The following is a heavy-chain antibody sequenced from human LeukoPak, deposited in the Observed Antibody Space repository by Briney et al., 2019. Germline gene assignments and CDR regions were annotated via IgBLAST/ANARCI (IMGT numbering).Heavy chain of an antibody. CDR3: ARDGPGRYSSSWHGGAFDI. Sequence: GGSLRLSCAASGFTVSSSYVSWVRQAPGKGLEWVSVIYSGGSTYYAESVKGRFTFSRDNSKNTLYLQMNSLRVDDTAVYYCARDGPGRYSSSWHGGAFDIWGQGTMVTASS. CDR1: GFTVSSSY. CDR2: IYSGGST. J-gene: IGHJ3*02. D-gene: IGHD6-13*01. V-gene: IGHV3-53*01.